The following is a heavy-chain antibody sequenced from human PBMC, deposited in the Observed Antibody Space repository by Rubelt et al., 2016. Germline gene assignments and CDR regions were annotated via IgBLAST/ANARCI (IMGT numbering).Heavy chain of an antibody. V-gene: IGHV4-59*12. J-gene: IGHJ4*02. Sequence: QVRLQESGPGLVKPSETLSLTCTVSGGSISSYYWSWIRQPPGKGLEWIGYIYYSGRSTYNPSPRSRVNISVDTSRNQFSLRLGSVTAADTAVYYCARRGYNSGHSYLDFWGQGTLVIVSS. CDR1: GGSISSYY. CDR2: IYYSGRS. D-gene: IGHD6-19*01. CDR3: ARRGYNSGHSYLDF.